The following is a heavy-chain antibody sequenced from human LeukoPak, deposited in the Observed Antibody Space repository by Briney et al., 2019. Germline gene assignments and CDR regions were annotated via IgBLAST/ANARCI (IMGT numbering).Heavy chain of an antibody. CDR1: GGSISSGGYY. V-gene: IGHV4-31*03. CDR2: IYYSGST. D-gene: IGHD4/OR15-4a*01. Sequence: SQTLSLTCTVSGGSISSGGYYWSWIRQHPGKGLEWIGYIYYSGSTNYNPSLKSRITISVDTSKNQFSLKLSSVTAADTAVYYCARAQVLNWFDPWGQGTLVTVSS. CDR3: ARAQVLNWFDP. J-gene: IGHJ5*02.